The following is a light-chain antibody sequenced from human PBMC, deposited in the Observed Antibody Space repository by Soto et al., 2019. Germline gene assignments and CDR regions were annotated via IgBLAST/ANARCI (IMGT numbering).Light chain of an antibody. Sequence: EIVLTQSPATLSLSPGERATLSCRASQSVTSYLAWYQQKPGQAPRLLIYDASNRATGIPARFSGSGSGTDFTLTISSLEPEDFAFYYCQQRSNWSPTFGQGTKV. V-gene: IGKV3-11*01. J-gene: IGKJ1*01. CDR3: QQRSNWSPT. CDR1: QSVTSY. CDR2: DAS.